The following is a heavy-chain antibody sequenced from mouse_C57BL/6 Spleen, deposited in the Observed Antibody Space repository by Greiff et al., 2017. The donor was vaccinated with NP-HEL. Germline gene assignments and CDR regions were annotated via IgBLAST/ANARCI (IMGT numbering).Heavy chain of an antibody. Sequence: EVHLVESGGGLVQPGGSMKLSCAASGFTFSDAWMDWVRQSPAKGLEWVAEIRNKANNHATYYAESVKGRFTISRDDSKSSVYLQMSSLRAEDTGIYYCTRYDYAGFAYWGQGTLVTVSA. CDR2: IRNKANNHAT. D-gene: IGHD2-4*01. J-gene: IGHJ3*01. V-gene: IGHV6-6*01. CDR3: TRYDYAGFAY. CDR1: GFTFSDAW.